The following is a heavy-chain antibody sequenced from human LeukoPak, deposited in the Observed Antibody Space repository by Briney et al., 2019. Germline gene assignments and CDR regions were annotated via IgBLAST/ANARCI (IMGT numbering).Heavy chain of an antibody. V-gene: IGHV3-64D*06. J-gene: IGHJ6*04. CDR1: GFTFSSYA. Sequence: GGSLRLSCSASGFTFSSYAMHWVRQAPGKGLEYVSAISSNGGSTYYADSVKGRFTISRDNSKNTLYLQMSSLRAEDTAVYYCVKKNHATLDYYYGMDVWGKGTTVTVSS. CDR2: ISSNGGST. D-gene: IGHD1-14*01. CDR3: VKKNHATLDYYYGMDV.